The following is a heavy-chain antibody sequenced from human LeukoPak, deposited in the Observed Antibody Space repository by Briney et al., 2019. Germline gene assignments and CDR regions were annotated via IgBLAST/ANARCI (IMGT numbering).Heavy chain of an antibody. CDR1: GGSINSYY. D-gene: IGHD6-13*01. J-gene: IGHJ6*02. CDR3: ARRAANYYGMDV. V-gene: IGHV4-4*07. Sequence: WETLSLTCTVSGGSINSYYWSWIRQPAGKGLEWIGHIYTSGRTNFNPSLKSRVSMSVDTSKNQFSLKLSSVTAADTAVYYCARRAANYYGMDVWGQGTTVTVSS. CDR2: IYTSGRT.